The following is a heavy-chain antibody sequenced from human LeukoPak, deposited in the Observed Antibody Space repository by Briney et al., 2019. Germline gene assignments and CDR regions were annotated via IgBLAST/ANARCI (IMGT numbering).Heavy chain of an antibody. CDR2: INHSGST. CDR3: ARAYYDYVWGSYREANFDY. V-gene: IGHV4-34*01. J-gene: IGHJ4*02. D-gene: IGHD3-16*02. CDR1: GGSISSYY. Sequence: SETLSLTCTVSGGSISSYYWSWIRQPPGKGLEWIGEINHSGSTNYNPSLKSRVAISVDTSKNQFSLKLSSVTAADTAVYYCARAYYDYVWGSYREANFDYWGQGTLVTVSS.